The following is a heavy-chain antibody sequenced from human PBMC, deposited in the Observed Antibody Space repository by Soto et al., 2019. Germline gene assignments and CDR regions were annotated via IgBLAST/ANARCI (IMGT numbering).Heavy chain of an antibody. J-gene: IGHJ4*02. CDR1: GGTFSSYT. V-gene: IGHV1-69*02. Sequence: SVKVSCKASGGTFSSYTISWVRQAPGQGLEWMGRIIPILGIANYAQKFQGRVTITADKSTSTAYMELSSLRSEDTAVYYCARAVFLGLLPSGYYFDYWGQGTLVTVSS. CDR2: IIPILGIA. D-gene: IGHD2-15*01. CDR3: ARAVFLGLLPSGYYFDY.